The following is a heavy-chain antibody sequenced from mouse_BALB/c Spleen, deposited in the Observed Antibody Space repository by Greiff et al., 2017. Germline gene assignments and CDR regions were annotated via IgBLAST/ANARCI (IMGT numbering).Heavy chain of an antibody. CDR1: GFNIKDTY. D-gene: IGHD1-2*01. CDR3: ARRYYGYPYYAMDY. Sequence: VQLQQSGAELVKPGASVKLSCTASGFNIKDTYMHWVKQRPEQGLEWIGRIDPANGNTKYDPKFQGKATITADTSSNTAYLQLSSLTSEDTAVYYCARRYYGYPYYAMDYWGQGTSVTVSS. CDR2: IDPANGNT. V-gene: IGHV14-3*02. J-gene: IGHJ4*01.